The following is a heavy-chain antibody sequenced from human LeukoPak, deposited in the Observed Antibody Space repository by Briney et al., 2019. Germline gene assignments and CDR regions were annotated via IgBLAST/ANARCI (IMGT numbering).Heavy chain of an antibody. J-gene: IGHJ4*02. CDR2: ITTYNGNT. V-gene: IGHV1-18*01. CDR1: VYTFTIYG. CDR3: ARADLINYYDSSGYYSRFDY. Sequence: GASVTVSCKASVYTFTIYGISWVRRAPGQGLEWMGWITTYNGNTNYPQKYQGRVTMTTDTSTSTAYMELRSLRSDDTAVYYCARADLINYYDSSGYYSRFDYWGQGTLVTVSS. D-gene: IGHD3-22*01.